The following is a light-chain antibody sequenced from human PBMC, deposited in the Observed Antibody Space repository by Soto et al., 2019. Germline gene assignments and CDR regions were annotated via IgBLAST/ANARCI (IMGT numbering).Light chain of an antibody. CDR1: QSISRH. CDR2: TAS. Sequence: DIPMTQSPSSLSASVGDRVTITCRASQSISRHLNWYQQKPGKAPNLLIYTASSLQSGVPSRFSGSGSGTDFTLTISSLQPEDFATYYCQQSYSTPLTFGGGTKVEIK. CDR3: QQSYSTPLT. V-gene: IGKV1-39*01. J-gene: IGKJ4*01.